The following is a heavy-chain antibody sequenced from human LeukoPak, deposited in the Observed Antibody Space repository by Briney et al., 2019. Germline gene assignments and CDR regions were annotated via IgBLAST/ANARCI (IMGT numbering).Heavy chain of an antibody. CDR3: TTSNYGDFDY. D-gene: IGHD4-17*01. CDR1: GFTFSNAW. CDR2: IKSKTAGGTT. V-gene: IGHV3-15*01. Sequence: GGSLRLSCAASGFTFSNAWLSWVRQAPGKGLEWVGRIKSKTAGGTTEYAAPVKGRFTISRDDSKTTLYLQMNSLKTEDTAVYYCTTSNYGDFDYWGQGTLVTVSS. J-gene: IGHJ4*02.